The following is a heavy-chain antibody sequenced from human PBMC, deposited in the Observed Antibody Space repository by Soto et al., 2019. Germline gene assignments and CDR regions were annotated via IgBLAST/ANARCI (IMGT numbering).Heavy chain of an antibody. CDR3: VREYCSGGAPCTGLYYVDV. Sequence: VQLVESGGGLAQPGGSLRLSCAASGFTISSYDMHWVRQVTGKGLEWVSAIGVGGETYQPGFAKGRFTISRDDGRNSVHLQMNSLTVGDTAVYFCVREYCSGGAPCTGLYYVDVWGKGTTVTVS. J-gene: IGHJ6*03. CDR1: GFTISSYD. V-gene: IGHV3-13*01. D-gene: IGHD2-15*01. CDR2: IGVGGET.